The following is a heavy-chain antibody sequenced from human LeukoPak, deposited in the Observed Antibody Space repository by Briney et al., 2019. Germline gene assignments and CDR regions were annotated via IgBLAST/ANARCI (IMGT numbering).Heavy chain of an antibody. J-gene: IGHJ6*03. CDR3: ARGVIVGATFYYYYYMDV. D-gene: IGHD1-26*01. V-gene: IGHV1-69*06. CDR1: GGTFSSYA. Sequence: SVKVSCKASGGTFSSYAISWVRQAPGQGLEWMGGIIPIFGTANYAQKFQGRVTITADKSTSTAYMELSSLRSEDTAVYYCARGVIVGATFYYYYYMDVWGKGTTVTVSS. CDR2: IIPIFGTA.